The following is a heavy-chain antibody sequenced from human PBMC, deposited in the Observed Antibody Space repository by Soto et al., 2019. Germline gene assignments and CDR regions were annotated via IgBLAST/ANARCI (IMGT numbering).Heavy chain of an antibody. V-gene: IGHV3-21*06. J-gene: IGHJ6*02. CDR3: VKGGEDITSPYGMDV. D-gene: IGHD3-16*01. CDR1: GFTFRTHT. Sequence: SLRLSCAGSGFTFRTHTLVWVRQAPGKGLAWVSSISSGGTYLEYAHSVKGRFALSRNDAKDSVFLQMNSLKTDDTAVYYCVKGGEDITSPYGMDVWGQGTTVTVSS. CDR2: ISSGGTYL.